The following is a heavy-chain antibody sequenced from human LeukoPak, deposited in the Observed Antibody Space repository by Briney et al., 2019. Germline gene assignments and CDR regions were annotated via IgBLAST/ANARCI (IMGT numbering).Heavy chain of an antibody. J-gene: IGHJ3*02. CDR3: ARGLSHSKDI. CDR2: VYTSGNT. V-gene: IGHV4-4*07. CDR1: GGSMSSYY. Sequence: SETQSLTCTVSGGSMSSYYWSWIRQPAGKGLEWIGRVYTSGNTNYNPSLKSRVTMSVDTSKNQFSLKLTSVTAADTAVYYCARGLSHSKDIWGQGTMVTVSS.